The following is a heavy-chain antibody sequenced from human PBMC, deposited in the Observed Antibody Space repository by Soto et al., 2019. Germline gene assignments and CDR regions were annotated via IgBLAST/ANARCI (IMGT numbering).Heavy chain of an antibody. Sequence: GGSLSLSCAASGFTFSSYWMHWVRQAPGKGLVWVSRINSDGSSTSYADSVKGRFTISRDNAKNTLYLQMNSLRAEDTAVYYWERDKGYYVFWSGYYPGGYFDYWGQETLVTVP. D-gene: IGHD3-3*01. CDR1: GFTFSSYW. CDR3: ERDKGYYVFWSGYYPGGYFDY. CDR2: INSDGSST. J-gene: IGHJ4*02. V-gene: IGHV3-74*01.